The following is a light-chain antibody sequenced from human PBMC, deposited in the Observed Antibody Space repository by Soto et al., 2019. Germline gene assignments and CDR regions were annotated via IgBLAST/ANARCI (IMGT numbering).Light chain of an antibody. CDR2: DAT. Sequence: EIVLTHGPATLTLSPGERATLSCGGSQSFCSYLAWYQQKPGQAPRLLIYDATNRATGIPARFSGSGSGTDFTLTISSLEPEDFAVYYCQQRSNWPLITFGQGTRLETK. CDR3: QQRSNWPLIT. V-gene: IGKV3-11*01. CDR1: QSFCSY. J-gene: IGKJ5*01.